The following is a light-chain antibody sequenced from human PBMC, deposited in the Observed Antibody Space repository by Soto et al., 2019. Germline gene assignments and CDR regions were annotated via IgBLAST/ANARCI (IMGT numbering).Light chain of an antibody. Sequence: QSALTQPPSASGSPGQSVTISCTGTSSDVGGSNYVSWYQQHPGKAPKLMIYEVSKRPSGVPDRFSGSKSGNTASLTVSGLQAEDEADYYCSSYAGSNNVVFCGGTKLTVL. V-gene: IGLV2-8*01. J-gene: IGLJ2*01. CDR1: SSDVGGSNY. CDR3: SSYAGSNNVV. CDR2: EVS.